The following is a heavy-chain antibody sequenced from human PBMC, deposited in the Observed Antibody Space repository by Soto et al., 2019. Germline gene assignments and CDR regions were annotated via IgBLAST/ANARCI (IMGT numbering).Heavy chain of an antibody. J-gene: IGHJ4*02. CDR1: GFTFSSYA. CDR2: ISYDGSNK. Sequence: QVQLVESGGGVVQPGRSLRLSCAASGFTFSSYAMHWVGQAPGKGLEWVAVISYDGSNKYYADSVKGRFTISRDNSKNTLYLQMNSLRAEDTAVYYCARGSRAYFDYWGQGTLVTVSS. CDR3: ARGSRAYFDY. V-gene: IGHV3-30-3*01.